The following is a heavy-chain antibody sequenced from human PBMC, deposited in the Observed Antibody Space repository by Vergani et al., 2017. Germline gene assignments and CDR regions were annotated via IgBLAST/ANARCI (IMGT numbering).Heavy chain of an antibody. CDR3: ARAPDRRYYYYGMDV. Sequence: EVQLLESGGGLVQPGGSLRLSCAASGFTFSSYAMSWVRQAPGKGLEWVSYISSSSSTIYYADSVKGRFTISRDNAKNSLYLQMNSLRAEDTAVYYCARAPDRRYYYYGMDVWGQGTTVTVSS. CDR1: GFTFSSYA. J-gene: IGHJ6*02. V-gene: IGHV3-48*01. CDR2: ISSSSSTI.